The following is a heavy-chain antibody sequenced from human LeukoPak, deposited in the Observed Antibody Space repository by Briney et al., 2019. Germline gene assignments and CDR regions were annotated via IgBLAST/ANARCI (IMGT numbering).Heavy chain of an antibody. V-gene: IGHV3-48*01. CDR2: ISGSSSTI. Sequence: PGGSLSLSCAASGFSFSSYSMNWVRQAPGKGLEWVSFISGSSSTIDYADSVKGRFTISRDNGKNSLFLHMNSLRAEDTAVYYCARKNTTSSEDYWGQGTLVTVSS. D-gene: IGHD6-6*01. CDR1: GFSFSSYS. J-gene: IGHJ4*02. CDR3: ARKNTTSSEDY.